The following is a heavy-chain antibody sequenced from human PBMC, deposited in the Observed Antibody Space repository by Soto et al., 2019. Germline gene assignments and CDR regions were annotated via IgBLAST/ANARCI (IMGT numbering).Heavy chain of an antibody. V-gene: IGHV1-3*01. CDR1: GYSLTRYG. J-gene: IGHJ4*02. D-gene: IGHD2-15*01. CDR2: INAGNGNT. Sequence: GGAGKGSWEACGYSLTRYGMELVRQAPGQRLEWMGWINAGNGNTKYSQKFQGRVTITRDTSASTAYMELSSLRSEDTAVYYCARDLGGWPDYWGQGTLVTSPQ. CDR3: ARDLGGWPDY.